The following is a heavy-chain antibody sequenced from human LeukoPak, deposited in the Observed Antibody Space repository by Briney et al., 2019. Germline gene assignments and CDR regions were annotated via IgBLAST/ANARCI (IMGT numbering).Heavy chain of an antibody. CDR2: ISSSGSTI. V-gene: IGHV3-48*03. CDR1: GFTFSSYE. CDR3: ASGYYYDSSGYSYYFDY. D-gene: IGHD3-22*01. Sequence: PGGSLRLSCAASGFTFSSYEMNWVRQAPGKGLEWVSYISSSGSTIYYADSVKGRFTISRDNAKNSLYLQMNSLRAEDTAVYYCASGYYYDSSGYSYYFDYWGQGTLVIVSS. J-gene: IGHJ4*02.